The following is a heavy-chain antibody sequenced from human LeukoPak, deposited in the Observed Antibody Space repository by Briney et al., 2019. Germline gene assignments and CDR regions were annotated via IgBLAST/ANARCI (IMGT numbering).Heavy chain of an antibody. CDR3: ARLARVVAATRFSSGWYYFDY. V-gene: IGHV4-39*07. Sequence: PSETLSLTCTVSGGSISSSSYYWGWIRQPPGKGLEWIGSIYYSGSTYYNPSLKSRVTISVDTSKNQFSLKLSSVTAADTAVYYCARLARVVAATRFSSGWYYFDYWGQGTLVTVSS. CDR2: IYYSGST. J-gene: IGHJ4*02. D-gene: IGHD6-19*01. CDR1: GGSISSSSYY.